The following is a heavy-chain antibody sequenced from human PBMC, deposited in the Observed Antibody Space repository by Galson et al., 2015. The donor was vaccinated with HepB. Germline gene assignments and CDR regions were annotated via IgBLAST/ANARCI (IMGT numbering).Heavy chain of an antibody. CDR2: ISGRSNKI. CDR1: GFTFKDYY. D-gene: IGHD6-19*01. Sequence: SLRLSCAASGFTFKDYYMSWIRQAPGQGLEWLSYISGRSNKIYYADPVKGRFTISRDNAKNSVFLQMNSLRAEDTAVYYCVRPIYDSGWSSYLRRGQGAQVTVSS. CDR3: VRPIYDSGWSSYLR. V-gene: IGHV3-11*01. J-gene: IGHJ4*02.